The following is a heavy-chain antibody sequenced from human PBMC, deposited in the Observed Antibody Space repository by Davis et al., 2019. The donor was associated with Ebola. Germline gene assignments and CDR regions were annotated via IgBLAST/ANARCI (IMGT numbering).Heavy chain of an antibody. CDR2: ISSNGGST. CDR1: GFTFSSYA. D-gene: IGHD6-6*01. V-gene: IGHV3-64*04. Sequence: GGSLRLSCSASGFTFSSYAMHWVRQAPGKGLEYVSAISSNGGSTYYADSVKGRFTISRDNAKNSLYLQMNSLRAEDTALYYCAKDIDSSSSEAFDIWGQGTMVTVSS. CDR3: AKDIDSSSSEAFDI. J-gene: IGHJ3*02.